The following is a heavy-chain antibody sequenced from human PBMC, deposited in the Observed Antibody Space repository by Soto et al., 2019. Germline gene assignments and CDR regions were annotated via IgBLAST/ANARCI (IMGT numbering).Heavy chain of an antibody. CDR2: IRSKANSYAT. J-gene: IGHJ6*02. CDR1: GFTFSGSA. D-gene: IGHD3-22*01. Sequence: SGGSLRLSCAASGFTFSGSAMHWVRQASRKGLEWVGRIRSKANSYATAYAASVKGRFTISRDDSKNTAYLQMNSLKTEDTAVYYCTRPGYYDSSGYYPIEDVWGQGTTVTVSS. V-gene: IGHV3-73*01. CDR3: TRPGYYDSSGYYPIEDV.